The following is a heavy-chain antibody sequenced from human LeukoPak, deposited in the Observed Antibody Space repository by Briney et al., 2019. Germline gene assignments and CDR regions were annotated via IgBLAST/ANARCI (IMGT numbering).Heavy chain of an antibody. V-gene: IGHV4-4*07. CDR3: ARGMAAAYDYNWFDP. CDR2: IYASGTT. J-gene: IGHJ5*02. Sequence: SETLSLTCTVSGGSINDYYWSWIRQPAGKELEWIGRIYASGTTRFNPSLKSRVNMSVDTTKNQFSLKLSSVTAADTAVYFCARGMAAAYDYNWFDPWGQGILVTVSS. D-gene: IGHD5-12*01. CDR1: GGSINDYY.